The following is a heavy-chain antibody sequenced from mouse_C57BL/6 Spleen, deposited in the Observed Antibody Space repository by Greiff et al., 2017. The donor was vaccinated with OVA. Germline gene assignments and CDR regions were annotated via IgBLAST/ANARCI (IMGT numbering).Heavy chain of an antibody. D-gene: IGHD2-4*01. CDR2: IYPRSGNT. Sequence: QVQLQQSGAELARPGASVKLSCKASGYTFTSYGISWVKQRTGQGLEWIGEIYPRSGNTYYNEKFKGKATLTADKSSSTAYMELRSLTSEDSAVYFCARREDYDYDDAMDYWGQGTSVTVSS. J-gene: IGHJ4*01. CDR1: GYTFTSYG. V-gene: IGHV1-81*01. CDR3: ARREDYDYDDAMDY.